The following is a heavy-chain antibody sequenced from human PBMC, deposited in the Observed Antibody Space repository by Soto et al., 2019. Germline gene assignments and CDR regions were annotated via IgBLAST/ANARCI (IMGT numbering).Heavy chain of an antibody. D-gene: IGHD2-2*02. J-gene: IGHJ5*01. Sequence: EARSLTWVIACYPISSGYYSGWIRQPPVKGLRWNGSIYHSGSTYYNPSLKSRVTISVDTSKNQFSLKLSSVTAEDTAVYYCARDIRSVVVVPAAIRVWRLFDSWGQGTLVTACS. CDR2: IYHSGST. CDR3: ARDIRSVVVVPAAIRVWRLFDS. V-gene: IGHV4-38-2*02. CDR1: CYPISSGYY.